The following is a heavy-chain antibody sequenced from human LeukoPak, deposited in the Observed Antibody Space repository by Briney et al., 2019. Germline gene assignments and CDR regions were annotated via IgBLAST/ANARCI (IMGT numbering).Heavy chain of an antibody. CDR1: GYTFTGYY. Sequence: ASVKVSCKASGYTFTGYYMHWVRQAPGQRLEWMGWINPNRGGTNNAQKFQGRVTMTRDTSISTAYMELSRLRSDDTAVYYCARNPAGVRPRAYFDCWGQGTLVT. V-gene: IGHV1-2*02. D-gene: IGHD1-1*01. J-gene: IGHJ4*02. CDR2: INPNRGGT. CDR3: ARNPAGVRPRAYFDC.